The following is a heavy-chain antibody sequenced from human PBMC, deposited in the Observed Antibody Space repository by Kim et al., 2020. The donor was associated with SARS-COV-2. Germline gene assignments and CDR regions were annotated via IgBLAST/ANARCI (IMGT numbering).Heavy chain of an antibody. V-gene: IGHV4-31*02. Sequence: PSLKSRVTISVDTSKNQFSLKLSSVTAADTAVYYCARDRSVATTNNWFDPWGQGTLVTVSS. D-gene: IGHD5-12*01. CDR3: ARDRSVATTNNWFDP. J-gene: IGHJ5*02.